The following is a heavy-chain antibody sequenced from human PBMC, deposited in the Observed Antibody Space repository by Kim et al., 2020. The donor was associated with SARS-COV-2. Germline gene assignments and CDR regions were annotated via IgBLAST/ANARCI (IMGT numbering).Heavy chain of an antibody. CDR2: ISGSGSTT. Sequence: GGSLRLSCAASGFSFSSYAMNWVRQAPGKGLEWVSAISGSGSTTHYADSVQGRFTNSRDNSKNTLYLQLDTLRAEDTALYYCAKGGSSWPSAPMDVWGQGTTVTVSS. V-gene: IGHV3-23*01. D-gene: IGHD6-13*01. CDR1: GFSFSSYA. CDR3: AKGGSSWPSAPMDV. J-gene: IGHJ6*02.